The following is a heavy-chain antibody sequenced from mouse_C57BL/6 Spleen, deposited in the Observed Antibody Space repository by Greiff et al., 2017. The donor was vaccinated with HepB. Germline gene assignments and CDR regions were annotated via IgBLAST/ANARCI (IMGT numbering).Heavy chain of an antibody. CDR1: GYTFTSYW. Sequence: QVQLQQPGAELVKPGASVTLSCKASGYTFTSYWMQWVKQRPGQGLEWIGEIYPSDSYTNYNQKFKGKATLTVDTSSSTAYMQLSSLTSEDSAVYYCARWAYYSNYESAYWGQGTLVTVSA. D-gene: IGHD2-5*01. J-gene: IGHJ3*01. CDR3: ARWAYYSNYESAY. CDR2: IYPSDSYT. V-gene: IGHV1-50*01.